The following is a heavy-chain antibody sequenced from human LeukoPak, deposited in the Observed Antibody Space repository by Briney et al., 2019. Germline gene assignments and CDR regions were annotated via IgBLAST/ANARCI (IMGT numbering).Heavy chain of an antibody. D-gene: IGHD3-16*01. J-gene: IGHJ3*02. V-gene: IGHV3-23*01. CDR1: GLNCSSFG. Sequence: PGRSLRLSCAASGLNCSSFGVNWVRQGPGKGLEWVSGISFIISTWSGASVKGRFTISKDNSKNTVYLQMNSLRDDDTAVYCCAKGTSSLNYGAFDMWGQGTLGSVSS. CDR2: ISFIIST. CDR3: AKGTSSLNYGAFDM.